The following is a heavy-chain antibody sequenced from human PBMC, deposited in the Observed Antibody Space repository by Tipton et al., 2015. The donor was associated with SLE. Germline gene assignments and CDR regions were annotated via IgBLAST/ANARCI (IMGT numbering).Heavy chain of an antibody. CDR2: IYYSGST. CDR1: GGSISSHY. Sequence: TLSLTCTVSGGSISSHYWSWIRQPPGKGLEWIGYIYYSGSTYYNPSLKSRVTISVDTSKNQFSLKLSSVTAADTAVYYCARRGSSPNFDYWGQGTLVTVSS. V-gene: IGHV4-59*11. CDR3: ARRGSSPNFDY. J-gene: IGHJ4*02. D-gene: IGHD6-6*01.